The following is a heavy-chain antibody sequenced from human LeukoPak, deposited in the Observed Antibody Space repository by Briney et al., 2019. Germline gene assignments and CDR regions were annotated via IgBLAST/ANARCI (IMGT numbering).Heavy chain of an antibody. CDR1: GGTFSSYA. V-gene: IGHV1-69*05. Sequence: SVKVSCKASGGTFSSYAISWVRQAPGQGLEWMGRIIPIFGTANYAQKFQGRVTITTDESTSTAYMELSSLRSEDTAVYYCARDPYSSGWYSSYYYYYMDVWGKGTTVTVSS. CDR2: IIPIFGTA. J-gene: IGHJ6*03. CDR3: ARDPYSSGWYSSYYYYYMDV. D-gene: IGHD6-19*01.